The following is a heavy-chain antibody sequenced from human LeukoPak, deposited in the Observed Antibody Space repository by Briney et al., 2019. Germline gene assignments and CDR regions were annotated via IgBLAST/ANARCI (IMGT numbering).Heavy chain of an antibody. CDR1: GFTASSNY. J-gene: IGHJ4*02. CDR3: ARDYGVAGFVYFDY. D-gene: IGHD2-15*01. V-gene: IGHV3-53*01. Sequence: PVGSLRLSCAASGFTASSNYMSWVRQAPGKGLEWVSVIYSGGSTYYADSVKGRFTISRDNSKNTLYLQMNSLRAEDTAVYYCARDYGVAGFVYFDYWGQGTLVTVSS. CDR2: IYSGGST.